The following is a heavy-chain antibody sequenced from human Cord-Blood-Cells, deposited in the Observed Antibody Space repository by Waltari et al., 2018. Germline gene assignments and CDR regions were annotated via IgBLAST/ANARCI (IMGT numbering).Heavy chain of an antibody. J-gene: IGHJ3*02. Sequence: WVRQAPGKGLEWVAVIWYDGSNKYYADSVKGRFTISRDNSKNTLYLQMNSLRAEDTAVYYCARGGAAAAGTGAFDIWGQGTMVTVSS. CDR3: ARGGAAAAGTGAFDI. D-gene: IGHD6-13*01. V-gene: IGHV3-33*01. CDR2: IWYDGSNK.